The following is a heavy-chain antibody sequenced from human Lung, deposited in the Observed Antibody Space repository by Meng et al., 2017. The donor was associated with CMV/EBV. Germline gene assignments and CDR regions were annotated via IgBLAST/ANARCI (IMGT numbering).Heavy chain of an antibody. D-gene: IGHD3-22*01. V-gene: IGHV1-69*01. CDR3: ASSYYYGSSGYVYFDY. CDR2: IIPFFGAA. J-gene: IGHJ4*02. Sequence: GTLRSYAMSGGRQATGQGLEWMGGIIPFFGAANYAKKLQGRVTITADEFTTTAYMELSSLRSEDTAVYYCASSYYYGSSGYVYFDYWGQGTLVTVSS. CDR1: GTLRSYA.